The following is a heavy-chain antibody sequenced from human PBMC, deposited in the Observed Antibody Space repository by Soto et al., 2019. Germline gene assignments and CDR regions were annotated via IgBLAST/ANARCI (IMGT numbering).Heavy chain of an antibody. CDR3: AARYGSGYRAFDY. CDR2: INPIVSMS. V-gene: IGHV1-69*02. J-gene: IGHJ4*02. Sequence: QVQLVQSGTEVKKPGSSVKVSCKASGDTFSFYTINWVRQAPGLGLEWVGRINPIVSMSNYAQKFQGRVSMTADNSTSTAYMELRSLRSDDTAMYFCAARYGSGYRAFDYWGQGALVIVSS. CDR1: GDTFSFYT. D-gene: IGHD3-10*01.